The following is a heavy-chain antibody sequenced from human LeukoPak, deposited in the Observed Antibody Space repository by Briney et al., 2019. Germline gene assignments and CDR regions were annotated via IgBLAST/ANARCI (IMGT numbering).Heavy chain of an antibody. CDR2: IYSGGST. CDR3: TRISSGIGFDA. CDR1: GFFVNSNY. J-gene: IGHJ3*01. Sequence: GGSLRLSCDASGFFVNSNYLSWVRQAPGKGLEWVSVIYSGGSTYYADSVKGRFTISRENYRNTMYLEMKNLRVDDTAVYYCTRISSGIGFDAWGQGTMVTVSS. V-gene: IGHV3-53*01. D-gene: IGHD5-12*01.